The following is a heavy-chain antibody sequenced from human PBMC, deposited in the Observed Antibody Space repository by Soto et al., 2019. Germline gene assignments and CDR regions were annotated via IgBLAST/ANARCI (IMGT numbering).Heavy chain of an antibody. D-gene: IGHD2-15*01. Sequence: SETLSLTCTVSGGSITSGDYYWSWIRQPPGQGLEWIGHIYYSGSTYYNPSLKSRVTISVDKSKNQFSLKLNSVTAAGTAVYYCARVVVQRPFYNWFDPWGQGTLVTAPQ. CDR3: ARVVVQRPFYNWFDP. CDR2: IYYSGST. V-gene: IGHV4-30-4*01. CDR1: GGSITSGDYY. J-gene: IGHJ5*02.